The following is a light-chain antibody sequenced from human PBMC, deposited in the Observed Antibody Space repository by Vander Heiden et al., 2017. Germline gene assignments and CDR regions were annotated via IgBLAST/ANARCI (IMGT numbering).Light chain of an antibody. V-gene: IGKV3-20*01. CDR1: QSVTSSY. J-gene: IGKJ2*01. CDR3: QQYGSSPYT. CDR2: AAS. Sequence: IVLTQSPGTLSLSPGERATLSCRASQSVTSSYLAWYQQKPGQAPRLLISAASGRATGIPDRFSGSGSGTDFTLTISRLEPEDSAVYYCQQYGSSPYTFGQGTKLEIK.